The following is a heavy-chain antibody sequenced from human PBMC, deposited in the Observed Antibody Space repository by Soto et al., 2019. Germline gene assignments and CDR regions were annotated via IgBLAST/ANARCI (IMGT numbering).Heavy chain of an antibody. CDR2: IYPGDSDT. CDR1: GYSFTSYW. CDR3: ARLLHYEARSGYYYSSPHEAFDP. V-gene: IGHV5-51*01. J-gene: IGHJ5*02. D-gene: IGHD3-22*01. Sequence: GESLKISCKGSGYSFTSYWIGWVRQMPGKGLEWMGIIYPGDSDTRYSPSFQGQVTISADKSISTAYLQWSSLEASDPAMYYCARLLHYEARSGYYYSSPHEAFDPGGQGTLVTVSA.